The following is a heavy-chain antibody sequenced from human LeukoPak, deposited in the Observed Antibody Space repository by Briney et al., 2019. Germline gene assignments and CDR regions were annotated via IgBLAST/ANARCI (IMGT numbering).Heavy chain of an antibody. Sequence: SETLSLTCTVSGGSISSYYWSWIRQPPGKGLEWIGYIYYSGTTNYNPSLKSRVTISVDTSKNQFSLKLSSVTAADTAVYYCARGVYIAVAQYAYWGQGTLVTVSS. D-gene: IGHD6-13*01. CDR1: GGSISSYY. CDR2: IYYSGTT. V-gene: IGHV4-59*01. CDR3: ARGVYIAVAQYAY. J-gene: IGHJ4*02.